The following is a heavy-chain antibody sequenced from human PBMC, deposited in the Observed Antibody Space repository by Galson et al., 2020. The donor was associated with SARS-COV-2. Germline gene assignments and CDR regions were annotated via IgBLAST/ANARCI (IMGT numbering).Heavy chain of an antibody. CDR2: IKQDGNDK. V-gene: IGHV3-7*01. J-gene: IGHJ4*02. D-gene: IGHD1-20*01. CDR1: GFTFSSYW. CDR3: ARHPNWRWDY. Sequence: GGSLRLSCAASGFTFSSYWMTWVRPAPGKGLEWVANIKQDGNDKYYVDSVKGRFTISRDNAKGSLYLQMNSLRAEDTAVYYCARHPNWRWDYWGQGTLVTVSS.